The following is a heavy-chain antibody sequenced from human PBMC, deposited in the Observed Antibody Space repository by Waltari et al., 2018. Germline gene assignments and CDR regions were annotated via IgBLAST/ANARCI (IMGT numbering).Heavy chain of an antibody. CDR1: GGSFSGYY. V-gene: IGHV4-34*01. CDR3: ASLDIVATLDWFDP. CDR2: INHSGST. Sequence: QVQLQQWGAGLLKPSETLSLTCAVYGGSFSGYYWSGTRQPPGKGLEWIGEINHSGSTNYNPSLKSRVTISVDTSKTQFSLKLSSVTAADTAVYYWASLDIVATLDWFDPWGQGTLVTVSS. D-gene: IGHD5-12*01. J-gene: IGHJ5*02.